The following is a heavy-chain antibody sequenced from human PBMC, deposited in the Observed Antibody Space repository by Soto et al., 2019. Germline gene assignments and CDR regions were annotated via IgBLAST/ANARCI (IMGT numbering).Heavy chain of an antibody. CDR3: ATPIVAFY. CDR2: INAGNGNT. J-gene: IGHJ4*02. Sequence: ASVKVSCKASGYTFTSYAIHWVRQAPGQRLEWMGWINAGNGNTKYSQKFQGRVVITRDTSAGTAYMELRSLRSEDTAVYYCATPIVAFYWGQGTLVTVSS. CDR1: GYTFTSYA. V-gene: IGHV1-3*01. D-gene: IGHD5-12*01.